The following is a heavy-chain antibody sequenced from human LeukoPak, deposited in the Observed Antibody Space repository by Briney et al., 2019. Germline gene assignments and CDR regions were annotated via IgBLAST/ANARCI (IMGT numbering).Heavy chain of an antibody. Sequence: GGSLRLSCAASGFTFSSYAMSWVRQAPGKGLEWVSAISGSGGSTYYADSVKGRFTISRDNSKNTLYLQMNSLRAEDTAVYYCAKKAYCGGDCYPLAEYFQHWGQGTLVTVSS. CDR2: ISGSGGST. D-gene: IGHD2-21*02. J-gene: IGHJ1*01. V-gene: IGHV3-23*01. CDR3: AKKAYCGGDCYPLAEYFQH. CDR1: GFTFSSYA.